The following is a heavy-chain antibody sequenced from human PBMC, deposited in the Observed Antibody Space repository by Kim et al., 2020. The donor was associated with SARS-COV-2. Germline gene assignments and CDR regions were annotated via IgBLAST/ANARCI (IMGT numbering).Heavy chain of an antibody. CDR2: LINDGHT. CDR3: AKYEGHGSGTYTY. V-gene: IGHV3-23*01. J-gene: IGHJ4*02. CDR1: GLTFDSYA. Sequence: GGSLRLSCAASGLTFDSYAMSWVRQAPGKGLEWVSSLINDGHTKYTDSVKGRFSISSDNSRTTLYLQMNSLRSDDTAVYYCAKYEGHGSGTYTYWGQGTLVVVSS. D-gene: IGHD3-10*01.